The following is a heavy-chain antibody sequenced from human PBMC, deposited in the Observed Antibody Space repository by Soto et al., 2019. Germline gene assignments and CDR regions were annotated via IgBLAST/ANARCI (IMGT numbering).Heavy chain of an antibody. D-gene: IGHD4-17*01. Sequence: QMQLQESGPGLVKPSETLSLNCTVSGGSISSSSYYWGWIRQPPGRGLEWIGSISYSGSTYYNPSRQSRVTISVDTSKNQFSLKLTSVTDADTAMYYCASYGDYPWGQGTMVTVSS. CDR1: GGSISSSSYY. CDR2: ISYSGST. CDR3: ASYGDYP. V-gene: IGHV4-39*01. J-gene: IGHJ3*01.